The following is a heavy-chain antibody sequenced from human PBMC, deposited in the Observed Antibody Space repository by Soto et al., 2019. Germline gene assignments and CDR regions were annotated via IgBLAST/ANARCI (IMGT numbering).Heavy chain of an antibody. CDR3: ARDRKRPARSYYYYGMDV. D-gene: IGHD6-6*01. V-gene: IGHV4-31*03. Sequence: SETLSLTCTVSGGSISSGGYYWSWIRQHPGKGLEWIGYIYYSGSTYYNPSLKSRVTISVDTSKNQFSLKLSSVTAADTAVYYCARDRKRPARSYYYYGMDVWGQGTTVTVSS. CDR2: IYYSGST. J-gene: IGHJ6*02. CDR1: GGSISSGGYY.